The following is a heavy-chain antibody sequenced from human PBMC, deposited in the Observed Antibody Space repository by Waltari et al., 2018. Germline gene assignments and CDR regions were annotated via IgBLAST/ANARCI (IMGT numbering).Heavy chain of an antibody. D-gene: IGHD1-7*01. Sequence: QVQLQESGPGLVKPSETLSLTCTVSGGSISSYYWSWIRQPPGKGLEWIGYIYYSESTNYNPSLKSRVTISVDTSKNQFSLKLSSVTAADTAVYYCARSAGTTVILDYWGQGTLVTVSS. CDR3: ARSAGTTVILDY. CDR2: IYYSEST. CDR1: GGSISSYY. J-gene: IGHJ4*02. V-gene: IGHV4-59*01.